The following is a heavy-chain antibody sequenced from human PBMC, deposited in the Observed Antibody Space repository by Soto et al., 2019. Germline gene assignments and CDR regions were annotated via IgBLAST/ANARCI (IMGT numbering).Heavy chain of an antibody. CDR3: ARDVMVRGAKGWFDP. J-gene: IGHJ5*02. CDR1: GYTFTSYG. Sequence: QVQLVQSGAEVKKPGASVKVSCKASGYTFTSYGISWVRQAPGQGLEWMGWISAYNGNTNYTQKLQGRVTMTTDTSTSTAYMELRSLRSDDTAVYYCARDVMVRGAKGWFDPWGQGTLVTVSS. V-gene: IGHV1-18*01. CDR2: ISAYNGNT. D-gene: IGHD3-10*01.